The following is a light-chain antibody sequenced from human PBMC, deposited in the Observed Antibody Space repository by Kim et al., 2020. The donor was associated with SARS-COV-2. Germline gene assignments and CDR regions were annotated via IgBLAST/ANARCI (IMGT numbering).Light chain of an antibody. Sequence: EIVMTQSPATLSVSPGERATLSCRASQSVSSNLAWYQQKPGQAPRLLIYGASTRATGIPGRFSGSGSGTEFTLTISSLQPEDFAVYYCQQYSHWPLTFGGGTKLEIK. J-gene: IGKJ4*01. CDR1: QSVSSN. CDR3: QQYSHWPLT. CDR2: GAS. V-gene: IGKV3-15*01.